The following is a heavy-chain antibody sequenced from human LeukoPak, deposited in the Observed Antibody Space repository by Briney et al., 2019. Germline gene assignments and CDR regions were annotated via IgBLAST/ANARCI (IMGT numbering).Heavy chain of an antibody. V-gene: IGHV6-1*01. Sequence: SQTLSLTCAISGDSVSSNSAAWNWIRQSPSRGLEWLGRTYYRSKWYHDYALSVKSRIDINPDTSKNHFSLQLNSVTPADTAVYYCARIGYDTPDVDYWGQGTLVTVSS. CDR2: TYYRSKWYH. J-gene: IGHJ4*02. CDR1: GDSVSSNSAA. D-gene: IGHD5-12*01. CDR3: ARIGYDTPDVDY.